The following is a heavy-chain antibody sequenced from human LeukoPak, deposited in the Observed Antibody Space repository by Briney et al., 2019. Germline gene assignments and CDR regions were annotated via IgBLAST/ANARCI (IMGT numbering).Heavy chain of an antibody. V-gene: IGHV1-8*01. D-gene: IGHD2-2*01. CDR3: ARGARAVYQLLVDY. CDR1: GYTFTSYD. CDR2: MNPNSGNT. Sequence: ASVKVSSKASGYTFTSYDINWVRQATGQRREWRGWMNPNSGNTGYAQKFQGRVTMTRNTSISTAYMELSSLRSEDTAVYYCARGARAVYQLLVDYWGQGTLVTVSS. J-gene: IGHJ4*02.